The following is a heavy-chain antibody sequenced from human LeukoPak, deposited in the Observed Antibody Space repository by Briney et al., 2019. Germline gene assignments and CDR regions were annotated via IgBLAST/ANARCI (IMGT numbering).Heavy chain of an antibody. CDR2: IYHSGST. CDR1: GGSISSGGYS. Sequence: SETLSFTCAVSGGSISSGGYSWSWIRQPPGKGLEWIGYIYHSGSTYYNPSLKSRVTISVDRSKNQFSLKLSSVTAADTAVYYCARGNGYYFPFDYWGQGTLVTVSS. D-gene: IGHD3-22*01. CDR3: ARGNGYYFPFDY. V-gene: IGHV4-30-2*01. J-gene: IGHJ4*02.